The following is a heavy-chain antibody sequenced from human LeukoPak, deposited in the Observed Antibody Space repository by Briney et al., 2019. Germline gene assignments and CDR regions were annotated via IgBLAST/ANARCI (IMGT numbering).Heavy chain of an antibody. J-gene: IGHJ3*02. Sequence: ASVKVSCKASGYTFTSYYMHWVRQAPGQGLEWMGIINPSGGSTSYAQKFQGRVTMTRDMSTSTVYMELSRLRSDDTAVYYCAGRLRYFDWLDAFDIWGQGTMVTVSS. CDR3: AGRLRYFDWLDAFDI. D-gene: IGHD3-9*01. V-gene: IGHV1-46*01. CDR1: GYTFTSYY. CDR2: INPSGGST.